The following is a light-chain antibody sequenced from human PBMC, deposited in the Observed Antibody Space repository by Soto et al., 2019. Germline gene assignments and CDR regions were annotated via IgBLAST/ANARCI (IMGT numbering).Light chain of an antibody. J-gene: IGKJ4*01. Sequence: EIVLTQSPATLSLSPGERATLSCRASQSVSSYLACYQQKPGQAHRLLLYDASNRATGIPARFSGSGSGTDFTLTISSLEPEDFAVYYCQQRSNWPPKLTFGGGTKVEIK. CDR1: QSVSSY. CDR3: QQRSNWPPKLT. V-gene: IGKV3-11*01. CDR2: DAS.